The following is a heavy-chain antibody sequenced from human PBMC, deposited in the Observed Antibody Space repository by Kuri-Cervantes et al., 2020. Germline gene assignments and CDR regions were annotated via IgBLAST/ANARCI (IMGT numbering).Heavy chain of an antibody. D-gene: IGHD5-12*01. CDR3: ARDRGYSGYGTDY. J-gene: IGHJ4*02. CDR1: GFTFDDYG. Sequence: GESLKISCAASGFTFDDYGMSWVRQAPGKGLEWVSGINWNGDSTSYADSVKGRFTISRDNAKNSLYLQMNSLGVEDTAVYYCARDRGYSGYGTDYWGQGTLVTVSS. CDR2: INWNGDST. V-gene: IGHV3-20*04.